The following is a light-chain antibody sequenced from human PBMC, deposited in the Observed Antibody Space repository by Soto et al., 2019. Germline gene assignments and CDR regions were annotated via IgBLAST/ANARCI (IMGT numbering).Light chain of an antibody. J-gene: IGKJ1*01. V-gene: IGKV1-5*01. Sequence: IQMTQSPSTLSASVGDRVTITCRASHNIERWMAWYQQKPGKAPSLLIFDASTLHSGVPSRFSGSGSGTDFTLTISSLQPDDFATYYCPQFAISTTFGQGTKVDIK. CDR3: PQFAISTT. CDR2: DAS. CDR1: HNIERW.